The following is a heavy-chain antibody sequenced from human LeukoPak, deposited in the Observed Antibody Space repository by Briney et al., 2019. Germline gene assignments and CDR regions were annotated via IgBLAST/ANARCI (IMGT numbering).Heavy chain of an antibody. J-gene: IGHJ4*02. CDR2: ISWNSGTI. Sequence: GRSLRLSCAASGFTFDDHAMHWVRQAPGKGLEWVSGISWNSGTIGYADSVKGRFTISRDNSKSTLYLQMNSLRAEDTAVYHCAKKSGDHFHFDFWGQGTLVTVSS. V-gene: IGHV3-9*01. CDR1: GFTFDDHA. CDR3: AKKSGDHFHFDF. D-gene: IGHD2-21*01.